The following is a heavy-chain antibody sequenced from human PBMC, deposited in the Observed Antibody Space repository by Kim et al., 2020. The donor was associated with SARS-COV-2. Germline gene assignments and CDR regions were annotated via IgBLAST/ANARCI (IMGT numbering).Heavy chain of an antibody. J-gene: IGHJ4*02. V-gene: IGHV3-23*01. CDR2: ITDNGGRT. Sequence: GGSLRLSCAASRFTFSNYAMSWVRQAPGKGLEWVACITDNGGRTYYADSVKGRFTVSRDNSKNTLYLQLNSLTAGDTGVYFCAKDINSVYCRCLDNWGQGTLVTVSS. D-gene: IGHD2-8*01. CDR1: RFTFSNYA. CDR3: AKDINSVYCRCLDN.